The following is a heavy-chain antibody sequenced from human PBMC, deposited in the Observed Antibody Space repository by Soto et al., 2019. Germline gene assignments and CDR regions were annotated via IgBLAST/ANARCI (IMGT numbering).Heavy chain of an antibody. CDR3: ARQNDYSNYYFDY. V-gene: IGHV5-51*01. CDR2: IYPGDSDT. J-gene: IGHJ4*02. CDR1: GYSFTSYW. D-gene: IGHD4-4*01. Sequence: GESLKISCKGSGYSFTSYWIGWVRQMPGKGLEWMGIIYPGDSDTRYSPSFQGQVTISADKSISTAYLQWSSLKASDTAMYSCARQNDYSNYYFDYWGQGTLVTVSS.